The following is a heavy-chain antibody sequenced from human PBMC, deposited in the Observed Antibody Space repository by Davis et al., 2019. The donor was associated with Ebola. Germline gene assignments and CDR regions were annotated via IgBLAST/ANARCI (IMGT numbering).Heavy chain of an antibody. V-gene: IGHV3-33*01. J-gene: IGHJ6*02. CDR1: GFPFSSYG. D-gene: IGHD5-12*01. CDR2: IWYDGSNK. CDR3: AREVVGYSGYESPNYYYGMDV. Sequence: PGGSLRLSCAASGFPFSSYGMHWVRQAPGKGLEWVAVIWYDGSNKYYADSVKGRFTISSDNSKNTLYLQMNSLRAEETAVYYCAREVVGYSGYESPNYYYGMDVWGQGTTVTVSS.